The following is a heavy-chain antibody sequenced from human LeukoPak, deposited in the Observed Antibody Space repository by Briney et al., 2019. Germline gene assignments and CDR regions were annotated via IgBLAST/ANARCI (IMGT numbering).Heavy chain of an antibody. Sequence: PSETLSLTCTVSGGSISSHYWSWIRQPPGKGLEWIGYIYYSGSTNYNPSLKSRVTISVDTSKNQFSLKLSSVTAADTAVYYCARVRVNMYYYYMDVWGKGTTVTVSS. J-gene: IGHJ6*03. D-gene: IGHD1/OR15-1a*01. V-gene: IGHV4-59*11. CDR3: ARVRVNMYYYYMDV. CDR1: GGSISSHY. CDR2: IYYSGST.